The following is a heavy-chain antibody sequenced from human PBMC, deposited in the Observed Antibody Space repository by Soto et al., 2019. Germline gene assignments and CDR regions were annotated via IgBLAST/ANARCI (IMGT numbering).Heavy chain of an antibody. D-gene: IGHD2-15*01. CDR2: IYYRGST. J-gene: IGHJ5*02. V-gene: IGHV4-38-2*01. Sequence: SETLSLTCVVSGYSISSGYFWGWIRQPPGKGLEFIGNIYYRGSTYYNPSLKSRVSLSVDTSNNQFSLKPSSVTAADTAVYYCVRVLSENCFDPWGQGTLVTVSS. CDR3: VRVLSENCFDP. CDR1: GYSISSGYF.